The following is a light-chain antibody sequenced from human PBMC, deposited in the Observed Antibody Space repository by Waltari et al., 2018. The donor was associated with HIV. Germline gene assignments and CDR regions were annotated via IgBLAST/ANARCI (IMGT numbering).Light chain of an antibody. Sequence: QSVLTQPPSASGTPGQRVTISCSGTSSTTEGYIYSGYQQLPGTAPKLLIYRNNQRPSGVPDRFSGSKSGTSASLAISGLRSEDEADYYCAAWADSLSAVVFGGGTKLTVL. J-gene: IGLJ2*01. CDR1: SSTTEGY. CDR3: AAWADSLSAVV. V-gene: IGLV1-47*01. CDR2: RNN.